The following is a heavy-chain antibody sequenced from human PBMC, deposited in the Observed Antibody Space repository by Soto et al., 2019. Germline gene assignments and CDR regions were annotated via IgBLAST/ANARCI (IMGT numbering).Heavy chain of an antibody. CDR3: ARVGTGGYYMDV. V-gene: IGHV3-48*01. J-gene: IGHJ6*03. CDR2: ISSSSSTI. D-gene: IGHD7-27*01. Sequence: PGGSLRLSCAASGFTFSSYSMNWVRQAPGKGLEWVSYISSSSSTIYYADSVKGRFTISRDNAKNSLYLQMNSLRAEDTAVYYCARVGTGGYYMDVRAKRTTVTVSS. CDR1: GFTFSSYS.